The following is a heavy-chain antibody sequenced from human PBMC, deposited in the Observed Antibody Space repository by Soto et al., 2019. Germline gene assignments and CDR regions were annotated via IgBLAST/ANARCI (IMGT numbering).Heavy chain of an antibody. J-gene: IGHJ4*02. D-gene: IGHD3-10*01. CDR1: GGSVSSGSYH. CDR2: IYYSGST. CDR3: ARVRFGELSVHYFDY. V-gene: IGHV4-61*01. Sequence: SETLSLTCTVSGGSVSSGSYHWSWIRQPPGKGLEWIGYIYYSGSTNYNPSLKSRVTISVDTSKNQFSLKLSSVTAADTAVYYCARVRFGELSVHYFDYWGQGTLVTVSS.